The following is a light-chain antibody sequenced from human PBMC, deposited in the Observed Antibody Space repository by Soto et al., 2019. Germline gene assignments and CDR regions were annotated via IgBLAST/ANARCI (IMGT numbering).Light chain of an antibody. CDR2: AAS. CDR3: QQSYNAPLT. V-gene: IGKV1-39*01. J-gene: IGKJ4*01. CDR1: HSISNY. Sequence: DIQMTQSPSSLSASVGDRVTITCRASHSISNYLNWYQHKPGKAPKLLIHAASSLQSGVPSRFTGSGSGTDYTLTISSLQSDDFATYYCQQSYNAPLTFGGGTKVDIK.